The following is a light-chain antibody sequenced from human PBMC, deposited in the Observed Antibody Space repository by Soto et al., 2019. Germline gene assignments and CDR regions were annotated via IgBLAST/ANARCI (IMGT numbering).Light chain of an antibody. J-gene: IGKJ1*01. V-gene: IGKV3-15*01. CDR3: QQYDIWPWT. Sequence: TQSPATLSVSPGEKPTLSCRASQSVSSHLAWYQQKPGQXPRXXIYGASTRATGSPARFSGSGSGTEFTLTISSLQSEDFAVYFCQQYDIWPWTFGQGTKVDIK. CDR1: QSVSSH. CDR2: GAS.